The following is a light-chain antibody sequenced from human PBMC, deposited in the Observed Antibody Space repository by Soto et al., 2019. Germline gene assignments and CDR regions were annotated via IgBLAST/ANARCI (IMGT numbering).Light chain of an antibody. CDR1: NIGSKS. CDR3: QVWDSSSDPHYV. CDR2: YDS. V-gene: IGLV3-21*04. J-gene: IGLJ1*01. Sequence: SYELTQPPSVSVAPGKTARITCGGNNIGSKSVHWYQQKPGQAPVLVIYYDSDRPSGIPERFSGSNYGNTATLTISRVEAGDEADYYCQVWDSSSDPHYVFGTGTKLTVL.